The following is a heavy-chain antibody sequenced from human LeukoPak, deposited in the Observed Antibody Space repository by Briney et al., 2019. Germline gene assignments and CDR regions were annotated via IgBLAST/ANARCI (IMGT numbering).Heavy chain of an antibody. D-gene: IGHD4-17*01. J-gene: IGHJ6*03. CDR3: ARGGGDYGEAIYYYYYYMDV. Sequence: PGGSLRLSCAASGFTFSSYWMSWVRQAPGKGLEWVANIKQDGSEKYYVDSVKGRFTISRDNAKNSLYLQMNSLRAEDTAVYYWARGGGDYGEAIYYYYYYMDVWGKGTTVTVSS. CDR2: IKQDGSEK. V-gene: IGHV3-7*03. CDR1: GFTFSSYW.